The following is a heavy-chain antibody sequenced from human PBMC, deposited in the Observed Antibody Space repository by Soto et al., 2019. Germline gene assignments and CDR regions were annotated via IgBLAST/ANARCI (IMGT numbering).Heavy chain of an antibody. V-gene: IGHV3-21*01. CDR2: ISSNSAYI. CDR3: TRDASRDSSARGWFDP. D-gene: IGHD6-13*01. Sequence: GWSLRLSCASSVFTFLSFTMNWVRQAPGKGLEWVSTISSNSAYIYYTDALRGRFTISRDNAKNSLYLQMNSLRTEDTAVYYCTRDASRDSSARGWFDPWGPGTLVTVSS. J-gene: IGHJ5*02. CDR1: VFTFLSFT.